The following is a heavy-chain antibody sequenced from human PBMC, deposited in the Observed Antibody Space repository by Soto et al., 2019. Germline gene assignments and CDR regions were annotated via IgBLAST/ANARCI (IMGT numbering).Heavy chain of an antibody. V-gene: IGHV3-23*01. CDR2: ISGSGGST. Sequence: AGSLRLSCAASGFTFSSYAMSWVRQAPGKGLEWVSAISGSGGSTYYADSVKGRFTISRDNSKNTLYLQMNSLRAEDTAVYYCAKPKSIAAAGPYYFDYWGQGTLVTVSS. J-gene: IGHJ4*02. D-gene: IGHD6-13*01. CDR3: AKPKSIAAAGPYYFDY. CDR1: GFTFSSYA.